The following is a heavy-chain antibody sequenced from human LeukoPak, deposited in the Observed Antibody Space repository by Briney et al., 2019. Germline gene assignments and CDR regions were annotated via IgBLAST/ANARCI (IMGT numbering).Heavy chain of an antibody. V-gene: IGHV4-39*07. D-gene: IGHD4-23*01. Sequence: SETLSLTCTVSGGFISSNSYYWGWIRQPPGKGLEWIGSIYYSGSTYYNPSLKSRVTISVDTSKNQFSLKLSSVTAADTAVYYCARGYPPLRWTRALDYWGQGTLVTVSS. CDR1: GGFISSNSYY. J-gene: IGHJ4*02. CDR2: IYYSGST. CDR3: ARGYPPLRWTRALDY.